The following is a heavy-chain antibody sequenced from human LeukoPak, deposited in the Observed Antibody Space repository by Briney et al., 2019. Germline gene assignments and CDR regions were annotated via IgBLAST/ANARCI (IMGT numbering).Heavy chain of an antibody. CDR1: GYTFTNYA. V-gene: IGHV1-18*01. D-gene: IGHD3-22*01. CDR2: ISVYNDDT. Sequence: GASVKVSCKASGYTFTNYAISWVRQAPGQGLEWMGWISVYNDDTKSAQNLQARITLTKDTSTSTAYMELRSLRSDDTAVYYCAREADSSGYFFRPDYWGQGTLVTVSS. J-gene: IGHJ4*02. CDR3: AREADSSGYFFRPDY.